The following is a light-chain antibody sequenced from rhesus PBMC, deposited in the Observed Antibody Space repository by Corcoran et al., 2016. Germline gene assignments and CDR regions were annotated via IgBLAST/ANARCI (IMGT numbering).Light chain of an antibody. Sequence: DIQMTQSPSSLSTSVGDTVTITCRASQGISSWVAWYQQKPGKPPKLLIYKASTLQTGVPSRFSGSGSGTDFTLTISNLQSEDFGSYYCQQYSRTPYTFGPGTKLDIK. CDR1: QGISSW. CDR3: QQYSRTPYT. CDR2: KAS. V-gene: IGKV1-21*01. J-gene: IGKJ3*01.